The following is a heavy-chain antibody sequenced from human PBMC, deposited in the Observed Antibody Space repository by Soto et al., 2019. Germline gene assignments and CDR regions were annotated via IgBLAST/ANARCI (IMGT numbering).Heavy chain of an antibody. J-gene: IGHJ4*02. CDR2: ISGSGGST. CDR3: AKPRARMVYSSGWYFFDY. Sequence: GGSLRLSCAASGFTFSSYAMSWVRQAPGKGLEWVSAISGSGGSTYYADSVKGRFTISRDNSKNTLYLQMNSLRAEDTAVYYCAKPRARMVYSSGWYFFDYWGQGTLVTVSS. CDR1: GFTFSSYA. V-gene: IGHV3-23*01. D-gene: IGHD6-19*01.